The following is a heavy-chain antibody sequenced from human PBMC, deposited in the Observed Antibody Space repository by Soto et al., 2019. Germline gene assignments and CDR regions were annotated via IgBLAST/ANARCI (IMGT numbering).Heavy chain of an antibody. CDR2: IYSGHTT. J-gene: IGHJ4*02. CDR1: GFIVSSNQ. Sequence: VGALRLSCVASGFIVSSNQMSWVRQAPGKGLEWVSVIYSGHTTYYADSVEGRFTISRDDSKNTLYLQMNSLRVEDTAVYYCVRGPSDHKLRLVEWPYGDYWGQGALVIVSS. CDR3: VRGPSDHKLRLVEWPYGDY. D-gene: IGHD3-3*01. V-gene: IGHV3-53*01.